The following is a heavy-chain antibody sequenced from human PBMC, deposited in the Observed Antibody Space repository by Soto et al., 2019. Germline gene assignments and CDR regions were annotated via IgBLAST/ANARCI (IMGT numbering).Heavy chain of an antibody. J-gene: IGHJ4*02. CDR1: GFTFSSYG. CDR3: ARSHCSSSSCYEDY. V-gene: IGHV3-33*01. CDR2: IWYDGNEK. Sequence: QVQLVESGGGVVQPGRSLRLSCAASGFTFSSYGMHWVRQAPGKGLEWVAVIWYDGNEKYYADSVKGRFTISRDNYKNTLYLQMDSLRAEDTAVYYCARSHCSSSSCYEDYWGQGTLVTVSS. D-gene: IGHD2-2*01.